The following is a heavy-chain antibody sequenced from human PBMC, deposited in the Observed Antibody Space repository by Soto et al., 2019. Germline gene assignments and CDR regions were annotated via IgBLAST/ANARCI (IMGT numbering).Heavy chain of an antibody. D-gene: IGHD3-22*01. Sequence: SGPTLVNPTQTLTLTCTLSGFSLSTSGVGVGWIRQPPGKALEWLALIYWNDDKRYSTSLKSRLTITKDTSKNQVVLTMTNMDPVDTATYYCAHMTGGYYYDSSGRSYFDYWGQGTLVTVSS. CDR3: AHMTGGYYYDSSGRSYFDY. J-gene: IGHJ4*02. CDR1: GFSLSTSGVG. V-gene: IGHV2-5*01. CDR2: IYWNDDK.